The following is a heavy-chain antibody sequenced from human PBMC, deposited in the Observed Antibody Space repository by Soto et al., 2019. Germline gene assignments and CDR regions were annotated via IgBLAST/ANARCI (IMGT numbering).Heavy chain of an antibody. CDR2: IYYSGST. V-gene: IGHV4-39*01. D-gene: IGHD2-2*01. CDR3: ARRSTRMDV. Sequence: PSETLSLTCTVSGGSISSSSYYWGWIRQPPGKGLEWIGSIYYSGSTYYNPSLKSRVTISVDTSKNQFSLKLSSVTAADTAVYYCARRSTRMDVWGQGTTVTVSS. CDR1: GGSISSSSYY. J-gene: IGHJ6*02.